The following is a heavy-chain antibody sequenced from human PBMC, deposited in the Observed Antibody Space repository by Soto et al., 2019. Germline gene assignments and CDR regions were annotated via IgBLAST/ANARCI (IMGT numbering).Heavy chain of an antibody. CDR1: GFTFSSYE. V-gene: IGHV3-48*03. CDR3: ARAPYYYGSGSYPPGGMDV. Sequence: EVPLVESGGGLVQPGGSLRLSCAASGFTFSSYEMNWVRQAPGKGLEWVSYISSSGSTIYYADSVKGRFTISRDNAKNSLYLQMNSLRAEDTAVYYCARAPYYYGSGSYPPGGMDVWGQGTTVTVSS. D-gene: IGHD3-10*01. CDR2: ISSSGSTI. J-gene: IGHJ6*02.